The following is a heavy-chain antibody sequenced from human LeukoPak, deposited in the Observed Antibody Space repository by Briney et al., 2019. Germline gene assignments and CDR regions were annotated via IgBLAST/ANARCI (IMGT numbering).Heavy chain of an antibody. CDR1: GFTFSSYI. CDR2: ISSSSSYI. Sequence: GGSLRLSCAASGFTFSSYIMNWVRQAPGKGLEWVSSISSSSSYIYYADSVKGRFTISRDNAKNSLYLQMNSLRAEDTAVYYCARVGYCSSTSCYSDYWGQGTLVTVSS. D-gene: IGHD2-2*02. V-gene: IGHV3-21*01. CDR3: ARVGYCSSTSCYSDY. J-gene: IGHJ4*02.